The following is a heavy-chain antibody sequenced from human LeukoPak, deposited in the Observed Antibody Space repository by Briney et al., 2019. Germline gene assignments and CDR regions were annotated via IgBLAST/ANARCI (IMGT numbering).Heavy chain of an antibody. D-gene: IGHD1-26*01. CDR1: GFTFSSYS. CDR2: ISSSSSTI. Sequence: GGSLRLSCAASGFTFSSYSMNWVRQAPGKELEWVSYISSSSSTIYYADSVKGRFTISRDNAKNSLYLQMNSLRAEDTAVYYCARAPSGRLDYWGQGTLVTVSS. V-gene: IGHV3-48*01. CDR3: ARAPSGRLDY. J-gene: IGHJ4*02.